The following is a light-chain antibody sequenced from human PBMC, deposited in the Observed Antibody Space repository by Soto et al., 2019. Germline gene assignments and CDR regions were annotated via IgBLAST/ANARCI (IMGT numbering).Light chain of an antibody. V-gene: IGLV2-23*01. Sequence: QSALSQPASVSGSPGQSITISCTGTSSDVGSYNLVSWYQQHPGKAPKLLIFESNKRASVVSDRFSASKSYNTASLTISGLQAEDEADYFCCSCATRSTLIYVFGAGTKRTVL. CDR2: ESN. CDR1: SSDVGSYNL. CDR3: CSCATRSTLIYV. J-gene: IGLJ1*01.